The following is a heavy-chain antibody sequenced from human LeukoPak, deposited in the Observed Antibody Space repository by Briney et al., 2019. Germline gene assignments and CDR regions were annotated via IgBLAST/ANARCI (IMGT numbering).Heavy chain of an antibody. CDR1: GFTFSDYY. D-gene: IGHD6-19*01. J-gene: IGHJ4*02. CDR3: ARDAAPVLYSSGWTDY. V-gene: IGHV3-11*04. Sequence: PGGSLRLSCAASGFTFSDYYMSWIRQAPGKGLEWVSYISSSGSTIYYADSVKGRFTISRDNAKNSLYLQMNSLRAEDTAVYYCARDAAPVLYSSGWTDYWGQGTLVTVSS. CDR2: ISSSGSTI.